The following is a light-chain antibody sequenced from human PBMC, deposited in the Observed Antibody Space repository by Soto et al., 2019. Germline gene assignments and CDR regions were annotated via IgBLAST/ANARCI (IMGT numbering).Light chain of an antibody. CDR1: SSNIVSHS. CDR2: KTT. V-gene: IGLV1-47*01. J-gene: IGLJ1*01. Sequence: QSVLTQPPSASGTPGQRGTISCSGSSSNIVSHSVYWYQQLPGTAPKLLIYKTTQRPSGVPDRFSGSKSGTSASLAISGLRSEDEADYYCAAWDDTLNGYVFGTGTKLTVL. CDR3: AAWDDTLNGYV.